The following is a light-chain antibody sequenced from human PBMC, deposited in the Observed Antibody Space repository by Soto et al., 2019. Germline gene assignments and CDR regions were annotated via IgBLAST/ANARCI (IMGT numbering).Light chain of an antibody. J-gene: IGKJ1*01. Sequence: EIGLSQSPGTLSFSPGERATLSCRASHSVGKYLAWYQQKPGQAPRLLIYGASTRATGIPDRFSGSGSGTEFTLTISSLQPDDFATYYCQHYDSYSEAFGQGTKVDI. CDR3: QHYDSYSEA. CDR2: GAS. CDR1: HSVGKY. V-gene: IGKV3-20*01.